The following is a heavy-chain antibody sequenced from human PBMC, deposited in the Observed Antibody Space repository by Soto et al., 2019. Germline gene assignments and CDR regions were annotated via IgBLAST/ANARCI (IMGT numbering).Heavy chain of an antibody. CDR3: AREVGDLGTRFHP. CDR2: IYYSGIT. V-gene: IGHV4-59*12. Sequence: SETLSLTCTVSGGSISSYYWSWIRQPPGKGLEWIGYIYYSGITNHNPSLKSRLFISVDTSKNQFSLKLSSVTAADTAVYYCAREVGDLGTRFHPWXQGTLVTVSS. J-gene: IGHJ5*02. CDR1: GGSISSYY. D-gene: IGHD4-17*01.